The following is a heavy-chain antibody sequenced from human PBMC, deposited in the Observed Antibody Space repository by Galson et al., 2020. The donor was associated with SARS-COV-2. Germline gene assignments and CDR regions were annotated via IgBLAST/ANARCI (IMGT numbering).Heavy chain of an antibody. CDR1: GYTFTGYY. Sequence: ASVKVSCKASGYTFTGYYMHWVRQAPGQGLEWMGWINPNSGGTNYAQKFQGRVTMTRDTSISTAYMELSRMRSDDTAVYYCARDGRSSWYVWFDPWGQGTLVTVSS. J-gene: IGHJ5*02. V-gene: IGHV1-2*02. D-gene: IGHD6-13*01. CDR3: ARDGRSSWYVWFDP. CDR2: INPNSGGT.